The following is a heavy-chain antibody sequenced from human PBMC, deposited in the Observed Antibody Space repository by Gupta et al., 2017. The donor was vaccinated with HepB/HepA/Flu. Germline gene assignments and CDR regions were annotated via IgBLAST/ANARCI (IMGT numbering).Heavy chain of an antibody. J-gene: IGHJ4*02. CDR1: GFIFSRYW. CDR3: ARERLGGHVVLEY. V-gene: IGHV3-7*01. Sequence: EVQLVESGGGLVQPGGSLRLSCATSGFIFSRYWMSWVRQAPGKGLEWLGNISEDGSDKNYVDSVKGRFTFSRDNAKNSLHLQINSLRAEDTAVFYCARERLGGHVVLEYWGQGSLVTVSS. CDR2: ISEDGSDK. D-gene: IGHD6-6*01.